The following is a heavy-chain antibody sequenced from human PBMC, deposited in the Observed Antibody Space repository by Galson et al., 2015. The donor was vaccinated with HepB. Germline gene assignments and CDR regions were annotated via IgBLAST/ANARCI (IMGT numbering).Heavy chain of an antibody. D-gene: IGHD2-2*01. CDR1: GYTFTNYY. CDR3: ARRDCTTTNCYTNWFDP. J-gene: IGHJ5*02. V-gene: IGHV1-46*03. Sequence: SVKVSCKASGYTFTNYYIHWVRQAPGQGLEWMGIINPNIGSNGYAQKFQGRATMTRDTSTSTVYMELNSLRSEDTAMYYCARRDCTTTNCYTNWFDPWGQGTLVIVSS. CDR2: INPNIGSN.